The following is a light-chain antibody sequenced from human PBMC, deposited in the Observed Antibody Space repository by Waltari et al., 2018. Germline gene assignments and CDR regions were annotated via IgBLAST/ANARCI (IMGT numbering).Light chain of an antibody. CDR3: ASWDAKLGGPV. V-gene: IGLV1-44*01. CDR1: DSNIATNP. J-gene: IGLJ3*02. CDR2: SNE. Sequence: HSVLTQPPSTSGTPGQTVTISCSGDDSNIATNPVHWEQQVPGTAPNLLIYSNERRPSGVPGGVSGSKADASASLAIRRLQSEDEAHYYWASWDAKLGGPVFGGGTKLT.